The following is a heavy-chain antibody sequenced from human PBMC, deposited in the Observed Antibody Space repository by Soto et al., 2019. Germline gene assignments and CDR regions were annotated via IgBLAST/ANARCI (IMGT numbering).Heavy chain of an antibody. D-gene: IGHD2-15*01. CDR3: ARSQGGSSSLDIYYYYYYGMDV. V-gene: IGHV1-69*01. J-gene: IGHJ6*02. CDR2: IIPIFGTA. CDR1: GGTFSSYA. Sequence: QVQLVQSGAEVEKPGSSVKVSCKAPGGTFSSYAISWVRQAPGQGLEWMGGIIPIFGTAKYAQKFQGRVTITAYESTSTGYMELSSLRSEDTAVYYCARSQGGSSSLDIYYYYYYGMDVWGQGTTVTVSS.